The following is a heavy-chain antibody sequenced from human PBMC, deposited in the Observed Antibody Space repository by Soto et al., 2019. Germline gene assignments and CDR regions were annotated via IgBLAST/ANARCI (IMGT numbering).Heavy chain of an antibody. D-gene: IGHD3-22*01. Sequence: ASLKISCKGCGYSFTSYWIIWVRQMPGKGLEWMGSIDPNDSYTNYSPSFQGHVTISADKSISTAYLQWSSLKASDTAMYYCACRYYYDSSGYYSSFAFDIWGQGTMVTVSS. CDR2: IDPNDSYT. CDR1: GYSFTSYW. CDR3: ACRYYYDSSGYYSSFAFDI. J-gene: IGHJ3*02. V-gene: IGHV5-10-1*01.